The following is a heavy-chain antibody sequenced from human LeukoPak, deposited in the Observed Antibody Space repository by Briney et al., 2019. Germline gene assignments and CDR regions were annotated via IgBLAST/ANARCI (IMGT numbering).Heavy chain of an antibody. CDR2: ISSSGSYI. CDR3: ARGVAAVSMDV. V-gene: IGHV3-21*01. Sequence: PGGSLRLSCAASGFTFSSYWMTWVRQAPGKGLEWVSSISSSGSYIYYADSVKGRFTISRDNAKNSLYLQMNSLRAEDTAVYYCARGVAAVSMDVWGKGTTVTVSS. J-gene: IGHJ6*03. D-gene: IGHD6-13*01. CDR1: GFTFSSYW.